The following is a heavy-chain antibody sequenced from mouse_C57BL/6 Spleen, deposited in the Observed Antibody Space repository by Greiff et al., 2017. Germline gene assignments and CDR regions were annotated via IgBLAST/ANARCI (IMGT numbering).Heavy chain of an antibody. CDR1: GYAFSSSW. V-gene: IGHV1-82*01. J-gene: IGHJ4*01. D-gene: IGHD4-1*01. CDR2: IYPGDGDT. Sequence: QVQLQQSGPELVKPGASVKISCKASGYAFSSSWMNWVKQRLGKGLEWIGRIYPGDGDTNYNGKFKGKATLTADKSSSTAYMQLSSLTSEDSAVCFCAELGGYAMDYWGQGTSVTVSS. CDR3: AELGGYAMDY.